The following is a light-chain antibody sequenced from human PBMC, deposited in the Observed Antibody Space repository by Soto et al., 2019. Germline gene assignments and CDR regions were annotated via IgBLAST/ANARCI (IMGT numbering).Light chain of an antibody. Sequence: DIQMTQSPSSLSASVGDRVTITCRASQSISYYLNWYQQKPGKAPELLIYAASGLQSGVPSRFSGSGSGTDFTLTISSLQPEDFATYYCQQSYTTLITFGQGTRLDIK. V-gene: IGKV1-39*01. CDR2: AAS. CDR3: QQSYTTLIT. CDR1: QSISYY. J-gene: IGKJ5*01.